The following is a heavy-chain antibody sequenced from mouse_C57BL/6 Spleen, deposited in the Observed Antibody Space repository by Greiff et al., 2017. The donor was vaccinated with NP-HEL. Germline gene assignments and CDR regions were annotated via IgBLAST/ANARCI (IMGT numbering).Heavy chain of an antibody. D-gene: IGHD1-1*01. CDR3: ARGGSSYGFDY. Sequence: EVKLVESEGGLVQPGSSMKLSCTASGFTFSDYYMAWVRQVPEKGLEWVANINYDGSSTYYLDSLKSRFIISRDNAKNILYLQMSSLKSEDTATYYCARGGSSYGFDYWGQGTTLTVSS. J-gene: IGHJ2*01. CDR1: GFTFSDYY. CDR2: INYDGSST. V-gene: IGHV5-16*01.